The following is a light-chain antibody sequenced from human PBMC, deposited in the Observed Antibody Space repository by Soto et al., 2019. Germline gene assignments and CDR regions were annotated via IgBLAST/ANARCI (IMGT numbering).Light chain of an antibody. J-gene: IGLJ2*01. V-gene: IGLV1-44*01. CDR1: SSNIGSNT. CDR2: SNN. CDR3: SSYTSNMSVV. Sequence: QSVLTQPPSASGTPGQRVTISCSGSSSNIGSNTVNWYQQLPGTAPKLLIYSNNQRPSGVPDRFSGSKSGTSASLAISGLQSEDEADYYCSSYTSNMSVVFGGGTQLTVL.